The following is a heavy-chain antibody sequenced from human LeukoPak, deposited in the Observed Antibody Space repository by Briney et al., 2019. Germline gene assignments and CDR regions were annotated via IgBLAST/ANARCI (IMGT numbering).Heavy chain of an antibody. CDR2: ISSSSSYI. V-gene: IGHV3-21*06. CDR1: GFTFSSYS. Sequence: GGSLRLSCAASGFTFSSYSMNWVRQAPGKGLEWVSSISSSSSYIYYADSVKGRFTISRDNARTSLYLQMNSLRAEDTAVYYCARDKAQDSVYYGMDVWGQGTTVTVSS. CDR3: ARDKAQDSVYYGMDV. J-gene: IGHJ6*02. D-gene: IGHD6-6*01.